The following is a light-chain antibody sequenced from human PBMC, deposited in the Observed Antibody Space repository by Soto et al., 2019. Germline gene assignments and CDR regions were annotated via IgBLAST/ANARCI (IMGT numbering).Light chain of an antibody. CDR1: QSVSSH. Sequence: EIVLTQSPATLSLSPGEGATVSCRASQSVSSHLAWYPQKRGQAPRLLIYDASSRSIGIPTRFSGRGSGTEFTLTISYLEPEDFAIYCCQQGGNWPLTFGQGTRLELK. J-gene: IGKJ5*01. CDR3: QQGGNWPLT. V-gene: IGKV3-11*01. CDR2: DAS.